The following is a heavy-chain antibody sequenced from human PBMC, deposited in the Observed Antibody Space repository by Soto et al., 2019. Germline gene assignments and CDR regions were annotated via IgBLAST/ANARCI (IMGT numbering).Heavy chain of an antibody. J-gene: IGHJ4*02. CDR3: ATSSTNYDIFTGYPRYYFDY. Sequence: SETLSLTCTVSGGSISSYYWSWIRQPPGKGLEWIGYIYYIWSTNYNPSLKSRVTISVDTSKNQFSLKLSSVTAADTAVYYCATSSTNYDIFTGYPRYYFDYWGQGTLVTVSS. V-gene: IGHV4-59*08. CDR1: GGSISSYY. D-gene: IGHD3-9*01. CDR2: IYYIWST.